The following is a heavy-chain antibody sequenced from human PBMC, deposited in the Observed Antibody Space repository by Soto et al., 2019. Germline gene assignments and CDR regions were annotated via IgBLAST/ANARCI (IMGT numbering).Heavy chain of an antibody. V-gene: IGHV5-51*01. D-gene: IGHD1-1*01. CDR3: GRLKEELSYYYGMDV. Sequence: AESLKISCKASGYSFTTYCIAWVRQMPGKGLEWMGVIYPGDYDTKYSPSFRGQVTISVDKSISTAYLQLSSLKASDAAMYYCGRLKEELSYYYGMDVWGQGAKVTVS. CDR1: GYSFTTYC. J-gene: IGHJ6*01. CDR2: IYPGDYDT.